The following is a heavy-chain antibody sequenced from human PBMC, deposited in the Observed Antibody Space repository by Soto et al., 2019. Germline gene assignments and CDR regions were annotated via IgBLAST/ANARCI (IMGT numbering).Heavy chain of an antibody. D-gene: IGHD1-26*01. CDR3: ARGLSGDIVDY. CDR1: GDCIYSRDYY. Sequence: QVQLQEPGPRLVEPSQTLSLTCTVPGDCIYSRDYYWSWIRQPPGTGLEWIGHIYDTGSTYSNPSLKSRVTISVDMSKNQFSLKLTSVTAADTAVYYCARGLSGDIVDYWGQGTLVTDSS. J-gene: IGHJ4*02. V-gene: IGHV4-30-4*01. CDR2: IYDTGST.